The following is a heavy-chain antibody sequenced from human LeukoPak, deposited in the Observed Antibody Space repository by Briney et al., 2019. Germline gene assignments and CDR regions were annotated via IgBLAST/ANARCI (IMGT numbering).Heavy chain of an antibody. J-gene: IGHJ6*02. V-gene: IGHV3-7*01. CDR3: ARDYKQQLSYYYYGMDV. Sequence: GGSLRLSCAASGFTSSSYSMNWVRQAPGKGLEWVANIKQDGSEKNYVDSVKGRFTISRDNAKNSVYLQMNILRVEDTAVYYCARDYKQQLSYYYYGMDVWGQGTTVTVSS. CDR2: IKQDGSEK. D-gene: IGHD6-13*01. CDR1: GFTSSSYS.